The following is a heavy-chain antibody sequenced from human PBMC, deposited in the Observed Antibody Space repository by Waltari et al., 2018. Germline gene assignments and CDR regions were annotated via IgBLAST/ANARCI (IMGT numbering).Heavy chain of an antibody. CDR2: SRGSGATP. CDR3: AKGSRGYTNYFFDS. D-gene: IGHD3-16*02. V-gene: IGHV3-23*01. Sequence: EVQLLESAGGLVQPGEALRLSCAASGFSFMGFAMTWVRQAPGEGLECVASSRGSGATPFYADSVKGRFTIVRDNSRDTVYLQMNSLRVDDSAVYYCAKGSRGYTNYFFDSWGQGTLVSVSS. CDR1: GFSFMGFA. J-gene: IGHJ4*02.